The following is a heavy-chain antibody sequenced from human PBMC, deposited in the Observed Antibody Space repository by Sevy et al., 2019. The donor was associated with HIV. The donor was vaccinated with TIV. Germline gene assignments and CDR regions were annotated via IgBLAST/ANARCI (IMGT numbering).Heavy chain of an antibody. CDR2: FDPEDGET. J-gene: IGHJ4*02. CDR1: GYTLTKLS. Sequence: ASVKVSCKVSGYTLTKLSMHWVRQAPGKGLEWMGSFDPEDGETIHAQRFQGRLSMTEDTSTETAYMEMSSLNSEDTAVYYCATTEDYYGDSGDPFDYWGQGSLVTVSS. CDR3: ATTEDYYGDSGDPFDY. D-gene: IGHD3-22*01. V-gene: IGHV1-24*01.